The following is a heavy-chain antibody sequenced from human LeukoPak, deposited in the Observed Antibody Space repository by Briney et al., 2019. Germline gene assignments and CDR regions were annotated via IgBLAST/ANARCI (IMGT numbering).Heavy chain of an antibody. CDR3: ARDRDFDY. V-gene: IGHV3-23*01. CDR1: GFTFSTYW. Sequence: GGSLRLSCAASGFTFSTYWMSWVRQAPGKGLEWVSAISGSGGSTYYADSVKDRFTISRDNSKNTLYLQMNSLRAEDTAVYYCARDRDFDYWGQGTLVTVSS. J-gene: IGHJ4*02. CDR2: ISGSGGST.